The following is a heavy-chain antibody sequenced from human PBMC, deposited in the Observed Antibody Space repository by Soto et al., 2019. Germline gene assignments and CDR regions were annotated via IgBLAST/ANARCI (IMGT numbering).Heavy chain of an antibody. CDR3: ARDYDISTGPDAFDI. CDR1: GCPVSSGVNY. Sequence: SETLSLTCTVSGCPVSSGVNYWSWIPQPPGKGLEWIGYIYYSGSTNYNPSLKSRVTMSLDTSKNQFSLKLSSVTAADTAVYFCARDYDISTGPDAFDIWGQGTMVTVS. J-gene: IGHJ3*02. D-gene: IGHD3-9*01. CDR2: IYYSGST. V-gene: IGHV4-61*08.